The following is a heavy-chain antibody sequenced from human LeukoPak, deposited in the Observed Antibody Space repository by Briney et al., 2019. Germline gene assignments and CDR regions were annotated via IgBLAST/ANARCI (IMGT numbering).Heavy chain of an antibody. Sequence: PGGSLRLSCAASGFTVSSNYMSWVRQAPGKGLEWVSAISGSGGSTYYADSVKGRFTISRDNSKNTLYLQMNSLRAEDTAVYYCAILPKRIMTTVTKTWGQGTLVTVSS. CDR3: AILPKRIMTTVTKT. J-gene: IGHJ5*02. V-gene: IGHV3-23*01. D-gene: IGHD4-11*01. CDR2: ISGSGGST. CDR1: GFTVSSNY.